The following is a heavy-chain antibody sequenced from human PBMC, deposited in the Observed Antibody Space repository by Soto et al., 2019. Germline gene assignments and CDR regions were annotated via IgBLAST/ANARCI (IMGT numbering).Heavy chain of an antibody. CDR2: ISGSGGST. CDR1: GFTFSSYA. J-gene: IGHJ5*02. V-gene: IGHV3-23*01. CDR3: AKWTAGVLNWFVG. D-gene: IGHD6-13*01. Sequence: GGSLRLSCAASGFTFSSYAMSWVRQAPGKGLEWVSAISGSGGSTYYADSVKGRFTISRDNSKNTLYLQMNSLRAEDTAVYYFAKWTAGVLNWFVGSGQATLLTVSS.